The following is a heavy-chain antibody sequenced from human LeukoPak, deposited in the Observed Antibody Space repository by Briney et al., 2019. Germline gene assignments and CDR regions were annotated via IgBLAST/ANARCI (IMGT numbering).Heavy chain of an antibody. CDR1: GFTFSSYW. CDR2: ISGSGGST. V-gene: IGHV3-23*01. J-gene: IGHJ4*02. D-gene: IGHD3-10*01. Sequence: SGGSLRLSCAASGFTFSSYWMSWVRQAPGKGLEWVSAISGSGGSTYYADSVKGRFTISRDNSKNTLYLQMNSLRAEDTAVYYCAKDSYYYGSGSYFGYWGQGTLVTVSS. CDR3: AKDSYYYGSGSYFGY.